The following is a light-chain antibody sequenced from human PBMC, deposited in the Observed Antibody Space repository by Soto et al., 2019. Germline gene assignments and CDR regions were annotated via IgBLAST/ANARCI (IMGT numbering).Light chain of an antibody. Sequence: DIQMTQSPSSLSASVGDRVTITCRPSQDISNHLAWFQQNPGKAPKSLISAASSLQSGVPSKFSGSGSGTDFTLTISSLQPEDFATYYWQQYNRYPVSFGGGTKVEIK. CDR3: QQYNRYPVS. CDR2: AAS. CDR1: QDISNH. J-gene: IGKJ4*01. V-gene: IGKV1-16*02.